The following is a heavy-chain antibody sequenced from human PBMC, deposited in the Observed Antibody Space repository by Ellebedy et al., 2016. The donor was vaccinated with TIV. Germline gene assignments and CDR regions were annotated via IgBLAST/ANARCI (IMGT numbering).Heavy chain of an antibody. CDR3: ARVAGGWYGFDF. Sequence: GESLKISCAASGFTFSTYWMSWVRQAPGKGLEWVANIKQDGSEKYYVDSVKGRFTISRDNAKNSLFLQMNSLRAEDTAVYYCARVAGGWYGFDFWGQGTLVTVSS. D-gene: IGHD2-15*01. V-gene: IGHV3-7*01. J-gene: IGHJ5*01. CDR1: GFTFSTYW. CDR2: IKQDGSEK.